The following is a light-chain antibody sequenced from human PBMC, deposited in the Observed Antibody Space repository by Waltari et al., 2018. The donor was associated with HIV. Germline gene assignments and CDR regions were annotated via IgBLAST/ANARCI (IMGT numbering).Light chain of an antibody. CDR2: ATS. CDR3: LLSYSAARLVV. Sequence: QAVVTQEPSLTVSPGGTVTLTCGSSTGAATSGHYPFWFQQKPVPAPRTLIYATSNKRSWTPAPFSASLLGGKAALTLSGAQPEDEAEYYCLLSYSAARLVVFGGGTKLTVL. CDR1: TGAATSGHY. V-gene: IGLV7-46*01. J-gene: IGLJ2*01.